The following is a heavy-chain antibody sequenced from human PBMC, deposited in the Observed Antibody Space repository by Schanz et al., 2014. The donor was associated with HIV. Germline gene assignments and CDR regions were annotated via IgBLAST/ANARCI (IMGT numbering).Heavy chain of an antibody. V-gene: IGHV3-9*01. Sequence: EVQLVESGGGLVQPGRSLRLSCAASGFTFDDYAMHWVRQAPGKGLEWVSGISWNSGSIGYADSVKGRFTISRDNAKNSLYLQMNSLRAEDTAVYYCARDSWYGDYWGQGSLVIVSS. CDR3: ARDSWYGDY. D-gene: IGHD6-13*01. CDR1: GFTFDDYA. CDR2: ISWNSGSI. J-gene: IGHJ4*02.